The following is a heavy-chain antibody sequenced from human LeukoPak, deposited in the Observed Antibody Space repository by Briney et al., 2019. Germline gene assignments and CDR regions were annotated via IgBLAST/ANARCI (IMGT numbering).Heavy chain of an antibody. V-gene: IGHV4-59*11. J-gene: IGHJ4*02. D-gene: IGHD6-13*01. Sequence: PSETLSLTCTVSGGSISSHYRSWIRQPPGKGLEWIGYIYYSGSTNYNPSLKSRVTISVDTSKNHFSLKLSSVTAADTAVYYCARLSVAAAGTGLDYWGQGTLVTVSS. CDR1: GGSISSHY. CDR3: ARLSVAAAGTGLDY. CDR2: IYYSGST.